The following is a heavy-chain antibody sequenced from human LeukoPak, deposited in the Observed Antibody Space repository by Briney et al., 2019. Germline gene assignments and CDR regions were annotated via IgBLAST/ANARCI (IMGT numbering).Heavy chain of an antibody. CDR1: GFTFSSHG. V-gene: IGHV3-30*02. J-gene: IGHJ4*02. CDR2: IWSDGSKK. CDR3: AKDDTSGYYYIDY. Sequence: GGSLRLSCAASGFTFSSHGMHWVRQAPGKGLEWVALIWSDGSKKYYADSVKGRFTISRDNSKNTLWLQMNSLRAEDTAVYYCAKDDTSGYYYIDYWGQGTLVTVSS. D-gene: IGHD3-22*01.